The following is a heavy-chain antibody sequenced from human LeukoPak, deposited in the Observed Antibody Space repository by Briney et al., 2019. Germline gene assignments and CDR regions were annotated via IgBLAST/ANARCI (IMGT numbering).Heavy chain of an antibody. V-gene: IGHV3-7*03. CDR2: IMQGGSQI. CDR1: GFTFSNYW. CDR3: ARGSGWLIDY. J-gene: IGHJ4*02. D-gene: IGHD6-19*01. Sequence: PGGSLRLSCAASGFTFSNYWIHWVRQAPGKGLEWVADIMQGGSQIGYVDSVKGRFTISRDDAKNSLSLEMSSLRVEDTAVYYCARGSGWLIDYWGQGTLVTVSS.